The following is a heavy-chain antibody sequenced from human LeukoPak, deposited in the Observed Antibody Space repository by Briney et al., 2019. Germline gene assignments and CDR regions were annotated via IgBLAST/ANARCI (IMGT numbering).Heavy chain of an antibody. Sequence: SETLSLTCTVSGGSISSYYWSWIRQPAGKGLEWIGRIYTSGSTNYNPSLKSRVTMSVDTSKNQFSLKLSSVTAADTAVYYCARAPPPSRNYYYYMDVWGKGTTVTISS. J-gene: IGHJ6*03. CDR1: GGSISSYY. V-gene: IGHV4-4*07. CDR2: IYTSGST. CDR3: ARAPPPSRNYYYYMDV.